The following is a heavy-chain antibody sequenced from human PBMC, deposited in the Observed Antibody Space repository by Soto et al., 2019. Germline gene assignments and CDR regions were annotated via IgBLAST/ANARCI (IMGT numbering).Heavy chain of an antibody. CDR3: ARVTSSSWYVEVRQPLARRPNWFDP. Sequence: PGGSLRLSCAASGFTVSSNYMSWVRQAPGKGLEWVSVIYSGGSTYYADSVKGRFTISRDNSKNTLYLQMNSLRAEDTAVYYCARVTSSSWYVEVRQPLARRPNWFDPWGQGTLVTVSS. D-gene: IGHD6-13*01. CDR2: IYSGGST. CDR1: GFTVSSNY. V-gene: IGHV3-66*01. J-gene: IGHJ5*02.